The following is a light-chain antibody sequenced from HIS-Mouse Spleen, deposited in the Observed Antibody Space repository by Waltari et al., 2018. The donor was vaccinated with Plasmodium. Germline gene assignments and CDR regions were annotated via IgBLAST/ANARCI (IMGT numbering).Light chain of an antibody. CDR3: QQYNNWSFT. J-gene: IGKJ3*01. CDR1: QSVSSN. CDR2: GAS. Sequence: EIVMTQSPATLSVSPGERATLSCRARQSVSSNLAGYQQKPGQAPRLLIYGASTRATGIPARFSGSGSGTEFTLTISSLQSEDFAVYYCQQYNNWSFTFGPGTKVDIK. V-gene: IGKV3-15*01.